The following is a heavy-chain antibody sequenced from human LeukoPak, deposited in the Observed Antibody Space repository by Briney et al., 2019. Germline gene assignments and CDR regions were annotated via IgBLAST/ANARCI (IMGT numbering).Heavy chain of an antibody. Sequence: GGSLRLSCAASGFTFSSYGMHWVRQAPGKGLEWVAFIRYDGSNKYYADSVKGRFTISRDNSKNTLYLQMNSLRAEDTAVYYCANIPVGGYRTSGDFDYWGQGTLVTVSS. J-gene: IGHJ4*02. CDR1: GFTFSSYG. CDR3: ANIPVGGYRTSGDFDY. V-gene: IGHV3-30*02. D-gene: IGHD5-12*01. CDR2: IRYDGSNK.